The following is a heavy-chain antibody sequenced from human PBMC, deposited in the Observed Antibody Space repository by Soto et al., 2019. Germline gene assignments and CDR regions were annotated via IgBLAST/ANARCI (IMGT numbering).Heavy chain of an antibody. J-gene: IGHJ4*02. Sequence: GGSLRLSCAASGFTFSSYGMHWVRQAPGKGLEWVAVIWYDGSNKYYAESVKGRFTISRDNSKNTLYLQMNSLRAEDTAVYYCARDTPPDSSGWFDYWGQGTLVTVSS. D-gene: IGHD6-19*01. V-gene: IGHV3-33*01. CDR1: GFTFSSYG. CDR3: ARDTPPDSSGWFDY. CDR2: IWYDGSNK.